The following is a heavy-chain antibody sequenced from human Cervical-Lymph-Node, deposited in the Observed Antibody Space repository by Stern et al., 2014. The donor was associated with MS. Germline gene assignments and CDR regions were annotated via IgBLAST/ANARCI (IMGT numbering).Heavy chain of an antibody. J-gene: IGHJ4*02. CDR2: ISVNSDYT. CDR1: GFSFSNYV. D-gene: IGHD6-19*01. Sequence: EVQLVESGGGLVQPGGSLRLSCVGSGFSFSNYVMSWVRQAPGKGLEWVSLISVNSDYTYYADSVKGRFTISRDNSRNELYVQMTSLRAEDTAVYYCAIERADSGSDWRYGYWGQGTLVSVSS. CDR3: AIERADSGSDWRYGY. V-gene: IGHV3-23*04.